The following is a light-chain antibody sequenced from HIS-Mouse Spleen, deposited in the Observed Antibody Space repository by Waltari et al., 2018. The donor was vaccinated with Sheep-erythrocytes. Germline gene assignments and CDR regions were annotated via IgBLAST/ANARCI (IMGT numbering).Light chain of an antibody. CDR1: SSNIGSTY. Sequence: QSVLTQPPSASGTPGQRVTISCSGSSSNIGSTYVSWYQQLPGTAPKLLIYRNNQRPSGVPDRFSGSKSGTSASLAISGLRSEDEADYYCAAWDDSLSGSFGGGTKLTVL. V-gene: IGLV1-47*01. CDR3: AAWDDSLSGS. J-gene: IGLJ2*01. CDR2: RNN.